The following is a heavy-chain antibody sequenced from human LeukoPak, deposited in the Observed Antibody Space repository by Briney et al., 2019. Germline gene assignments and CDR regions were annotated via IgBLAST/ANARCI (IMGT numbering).Heavy chain of an antibody. CDR1: GLTFSSYA. CDR3: AKDTFSESRYGVLDS. J-gene: IGHJ4*02. V-gene: IGHV3-23*01. Sequence: GGSLRLSCAASGLTFSSYAMSWVRQAPGKGLEWVSAISGGGGITYYADSVKGRFTISRDNSKNTLYLQMSSLRAEDTAVYYCAKDTFSESRYGVLDSWGQGTLVTVSS. CDR2: ISGGGGIT. D-gene: IGHD3-10*01.